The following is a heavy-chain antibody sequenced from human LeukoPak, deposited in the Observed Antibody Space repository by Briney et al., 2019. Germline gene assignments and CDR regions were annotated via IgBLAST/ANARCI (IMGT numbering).Heavy chain of an antibody. CDR1: GGSFSGYY. CDR3: ARGGGLRYFGWLPPDWFDP. CDR2: INHSGST. D-gene: IGHD3-9*01. Sequence: SETLSLTCAVYGGSFSGYYWSWIRQPPGKGLEWIGEINHSGSTDYNPSLKSRVTISVDTSKNQFSLKLSSVTAADTAVYYCARGGGLRYFGWLPPDWFDPWGQGTLVTVSS. V-gene: IGHV4-34*01. J-gene: IGHJ5*02.